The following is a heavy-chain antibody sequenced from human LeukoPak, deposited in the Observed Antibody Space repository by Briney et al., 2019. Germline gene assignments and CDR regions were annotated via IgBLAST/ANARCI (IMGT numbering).Heavy chain of an antibody. CDR3: ARDQDWNRNWFDP. CDR1: GYTFTDYY. CDR2: INPNSGGT. J-gene: IGHJ5*02. V-gene: IGHV1-2*02. Sequence: ASVKVSCKASGYTFTDYYMHWVRQAPGQGLEWMGGINPNSGGTKYAQKFQGRVTMTRDTSISTAYMELRRLRYDDTAVYYCARDQDWNRNWFDPWGQGTLVTVSS. D-gene: IGHD1-1*01.